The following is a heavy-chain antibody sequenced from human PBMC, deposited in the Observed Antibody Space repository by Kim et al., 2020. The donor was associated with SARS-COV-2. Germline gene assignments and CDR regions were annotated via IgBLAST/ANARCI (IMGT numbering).Heavy chain of an antibody. CDR2: IYSGGST. D-gene: IGHD3-10*01. V-gene: IGHV3-66*02. CDR3: ARQGNYYGSGSYYHFDY. CDR1: GFTVSSNY. J-gene: IGHJ4*02. Sequence: GGSLRLSCAASGFTVSSNYMSWVRQAPGKGLEWVSVIYSGGSTYYADSVKGRFTISRDNSKNTLYLQMNSLRAEDTAVYYCARQGNYYGSGSYYHFDYWGQGTLVTVSS.